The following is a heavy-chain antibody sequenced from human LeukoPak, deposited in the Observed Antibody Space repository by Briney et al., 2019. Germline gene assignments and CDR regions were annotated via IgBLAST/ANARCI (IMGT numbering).Heavy chain of an antibody. Sequence: SETLSLTCTVSGGSISSYYWSWIRQPPGKGLEWIGYIYYSGSTNYNPSLKSRVTISVDTSKNQFSLKLSSVTAADTAVYYCARVNDYVWGGSGGYYFDYWGQGTLVTASS. J-gene: IGHJ4*02. D-gene: IGHD3-16*01. CDR1: GGSISSYY. CDR2: IYYSGST. V-gene: IGHV4-59*08. CDR3: ARVNDYVWGGSGGYYFDY.